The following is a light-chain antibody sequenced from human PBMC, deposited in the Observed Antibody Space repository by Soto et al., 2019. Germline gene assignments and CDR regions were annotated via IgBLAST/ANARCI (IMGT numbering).Light chain of an antibody. J-gene: IGKJ4*01. CDR2: DAS. V-gene: IGKV3-11*01. CDR1: QSVGTY. CDR3: QHRTIWPLS. Sequence: EIVLTQSPANLSLSPGERATLSCRASQSVGTYLAWYQHKPGQAPRLLIYDASNRATGIPARFSGSGSGTDFTLTISSLEPEDLAFYYCQHRTIWPLSFGGGTKVEL.